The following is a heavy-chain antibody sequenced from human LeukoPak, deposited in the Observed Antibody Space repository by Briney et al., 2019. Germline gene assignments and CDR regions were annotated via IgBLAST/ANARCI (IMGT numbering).Heavy chain of an antibody. V-gene: IGHV3-7*01. J-gene: IGHJ1*01. CDR2: IKQDGSEK. Sequence: GGSLRLSCAASGFTFSSYWMSWVRQAPGKGLEWVANIKQDGSEKYYVDSVKGRFTTSRDNSKNTLYLQMNSLRAEDTAVYYCARDRVPGDILTGFEYFQHWGQGTLVTVSS. CDR3: ARDRVPGDILTGFEYFQH. D-gene: IGHD3-9*01. CDR1: GFTFSSYW.